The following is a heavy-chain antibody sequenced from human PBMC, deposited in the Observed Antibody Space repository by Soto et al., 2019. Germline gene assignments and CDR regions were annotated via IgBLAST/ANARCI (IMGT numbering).Heavy chain of an antibody. CDR1: GYSFTSYW. D-gene: IGHD3-10*01. V-gene: IGHV5-51*01. J-gene: IGHJ3*02. CDR2: IYPGDSDT. CDR3: ARPSSDHPMVRGILHAFDI. Sequence: GESLKISCKGSGYSFTSYWIGWVRQMSGKGLEWMGIIYPGDSDTRYSPSFQGQVTISADKSISTAYLQWSSLKASDTAMYYCARPSSDHPMVRGILHAFDIWGQGTMVTVSS.